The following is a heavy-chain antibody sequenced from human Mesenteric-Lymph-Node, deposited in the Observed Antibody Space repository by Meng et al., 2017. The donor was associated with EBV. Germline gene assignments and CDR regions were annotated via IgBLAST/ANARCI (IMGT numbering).Heavy chain of an antibody. Sequence: QAHLVQSGTGVKKPGASGKVSCRASGYTFSTYGITWVRQAPGQGLEWMGWINPNNGNTDYVQKLQDRVTMTTDTSTNTANMELRSLRSDDTAVYYCARINPMAWYFDSWGQGTLVTVSS. CDR1: GYTFSTYG. D-gene: IGHD3-10*01. J-gene: IGHJ4*02. CDR2: INPNNGNT. V-gene: IGHV1-18*01. CDR3: ARINPMAWYFDS.